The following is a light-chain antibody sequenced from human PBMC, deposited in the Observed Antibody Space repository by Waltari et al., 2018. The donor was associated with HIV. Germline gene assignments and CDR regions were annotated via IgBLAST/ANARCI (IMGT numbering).Light chain of an antibody. J-gene: IGKJ4*01. CDR1: QSISGSY. V-gene: IGKV3-20*01. CDR2: GAS. Sequence: EIVLTQSPGTLSLSPGERATLSCSATQSISGSYLAWYQQKPGQAPRLLIYGASSRATGIPDRYSGSGSGTDVTLTISRLEPEDFAVYFCQQYGSSPPLTFGGGTKVEIK. CDR3: QQYGSSPPLT.